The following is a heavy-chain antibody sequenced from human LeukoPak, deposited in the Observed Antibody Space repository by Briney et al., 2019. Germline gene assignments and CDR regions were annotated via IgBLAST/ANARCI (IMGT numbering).Heavy chain of an antibody. CDR1: GFTFTSSA. D-gene: IGHD2-2*01. J-gene: IGHJ3*01. Sequence: ASVKVSCKASGFTFTSSAMQWVRQARGQGVEWIGWIVVGSGNTNYARKFQGRVTITRDMSTNTAYMELSSLRSEDTAVYYCAAENYAQGAFDVWGQGTMVTVSS. V-gene: IGHV1-58*02. CDR3: AAENYAQGAFDV. CDR2: IVVGSGNT.